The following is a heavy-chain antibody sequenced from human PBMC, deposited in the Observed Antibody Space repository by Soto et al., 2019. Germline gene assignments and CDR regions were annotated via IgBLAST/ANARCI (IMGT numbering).Heavy chain of an antibody. D-gene: IGHD1-26*01. CDR1: TFSLYS. CDR2: ISSGAAYI. J-gene: IGHJ5*02. CDR3: TRDEGGSYDSWFHP. V-gene: IGHV3-21*01. Sequence: EVQVVESGGGLVKPGGSLTLSCNFTFSLYSMNWVRQAPGKGLEWVASISSGAAYIKYADSVQGRFTISRDNAXXXVSXXXXXXRVEDTAVYFCTRDEGGSYDSWFHPWGQGTQVTVSA.